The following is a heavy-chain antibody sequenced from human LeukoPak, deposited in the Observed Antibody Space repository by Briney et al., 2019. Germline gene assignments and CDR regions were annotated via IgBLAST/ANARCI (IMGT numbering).Heavy chain of an antibody. CDR3: VRGPIYYFYYMDV. Sequence: PGGSLRLSCAASGFRFSDYPMTWVRQAPGKGLEWVSTLSGDGVSKYYADSVKGRSTISRDNSKNTLYLQMNSLRVEDTALYYCVRGPIYYFYYMDVWGKGAAATVSS. CDR1: GFRFSDYP. V-gene: IGHV3-23*01. CDR2: LSGDGVSK. J-gene: IGHJ6*03.